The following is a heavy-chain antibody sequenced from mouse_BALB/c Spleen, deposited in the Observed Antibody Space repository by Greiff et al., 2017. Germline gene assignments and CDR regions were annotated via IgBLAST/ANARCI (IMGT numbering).Heavy chain of an antibody. CDR3: ARGYYGLYAMDY. D-gene: IGHD2-1*01. CDR1: GYSITSDYA. CDR2: ISYSGST. Sequence: EVKLVESGPGLVKPSQSLSLTCTVTGYSITSDYAWNWIRQFPGNKLEWMGYISYSGSTSYNPSLKSRISITRDTSKNQFFLQLNSVTTEDTATYYCARGYYGLYAMDYWGQGTSVTVSS. V-gene: IGHV3-2*02. J-gene: IGHJ4*01.